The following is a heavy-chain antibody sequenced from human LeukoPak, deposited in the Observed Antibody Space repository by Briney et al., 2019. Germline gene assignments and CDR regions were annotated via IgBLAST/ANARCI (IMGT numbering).Heavy chain of an antibody. Sequence: ASVKVSCKASGYTFTNYYMHWVRQAPGQGLEWMGLINPIGSSTNYAQKFRGRVTMTRDTSTTTVYMELSSLRSGDTAVYYCTRTYYYDSSGYYYGRDAFDIWGQGTMVTVSS. CDR3: TRTYYYDSSGYYYGRDAFDI. CDR1: GYTFTNYY. J-gene: IGHJ3*02. D-gene: IGHD3-22*01. CDR2: INPIGSST. V-gene: IGHV1-46*01.